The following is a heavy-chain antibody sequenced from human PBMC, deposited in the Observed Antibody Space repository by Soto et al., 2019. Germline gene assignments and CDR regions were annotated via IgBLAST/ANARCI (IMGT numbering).Heavy chain of an antibody. CDR1: GGSISSSSYY. V-gene: IGHV4-39*01. CDR3: ARAWGQFIVLMVYAIPPYFDY. D-gene: IGHD2-8*01. Sequence: SETLSLTCTVSGGSISSSSYYWGWIRQPPGKGLEWIGSIYYSGSTYYNPSLKSRVTISVDTSKNQFSLKLSSVTAADTAVYYCARAWGQFIVLMVYAIPPYFDYWGQGTLVT. CDR2: IYYSGST. J-gene: IGHJ4*02.